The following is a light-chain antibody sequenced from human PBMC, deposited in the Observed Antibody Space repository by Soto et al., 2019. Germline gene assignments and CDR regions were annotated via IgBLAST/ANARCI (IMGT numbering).Light chain of an antibody. CDR3: QQYNSYSTWT. CDR2: DAS. Sequence: DIQMTQSPSTLSASVGDRVTITCRASQSISSWLAWYQQKPGKAPKLLIYDASSLESGVPSRFSGSGSGTEFTLTISILQLVVFATYYCQQYNSYSTWTFGQGTKVDIK. J-gene: IGKJ1*01. CDR1: QSISSW. V-gene: IGKV1-5*01.